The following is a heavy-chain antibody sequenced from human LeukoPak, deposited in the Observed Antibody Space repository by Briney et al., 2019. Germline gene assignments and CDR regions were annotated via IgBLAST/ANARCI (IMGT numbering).Heavy chain of an antibody. V-gene: IGHV4-34*01. CDR3: ARAYTFDH. CDR2: INHSGST. CDR1: GGSFSGYY. J-gene: IGHJ4*02. Sequence: SETLSLTCAVYGGSFSGYYWSWIRQPPGKGLEWIGEINHSGSTNYNPSLKSRVTISVDTSKNQFSLKLSSVTAADTAVYYCARAYTFDHRGQGTLVTVSS.